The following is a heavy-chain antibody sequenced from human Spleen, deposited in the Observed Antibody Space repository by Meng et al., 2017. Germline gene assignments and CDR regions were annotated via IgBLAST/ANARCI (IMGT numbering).Heavy chain of an antibody. V-gene: IGHV1-18*01. Sequence: QVQVVPPGAEVKKPGASVKVSGKASGYLFTTYGLSWVRQAPGQGLEWMGWISAYNGNTNYAQKVQGRVTMTRDTSTTTAYMELRNLRSDDTAVYYCVSERGGGYFDYWGQGTLVTVSS. CDR1: GYLFTTYG. J-gene: IGHJ4*02. D-gene: IGHD3-10*01. CDR3: VSERGGGYFDY. CDR2: ISAYNGNT.